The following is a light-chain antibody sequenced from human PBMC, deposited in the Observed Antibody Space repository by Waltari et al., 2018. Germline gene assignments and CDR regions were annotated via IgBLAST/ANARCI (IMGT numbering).Light chain of an antibody. CDR3: AARDDSLNVWV. J-gene: IGLJ3*02. Sequence: QSVLTQPPSASGTPGQRVTISCSGSTSNIGNNPVNWYQQLPGTAPKVLIYNDDQRPWGVPDLFSVSKSGPSVSLAISGLKSDDEGDYYCAARDDSLNVWVFGGGTKVTVL. CDR2: NDD. V-gene: IGLV1-44*01. CDR1: TSNIGNNP.